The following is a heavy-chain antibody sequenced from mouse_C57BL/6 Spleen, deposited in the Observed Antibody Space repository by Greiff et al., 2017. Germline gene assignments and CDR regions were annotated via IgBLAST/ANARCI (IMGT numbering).Heavy chain of an antibody. V-gene: IGHV1-82*01. Sequence: VQLQESGPELVKPGASVKISCKASGYAFSSSWMNWVKQRPGKGLEWIGRIYPGDGDTNYNGKFKGKATLTADKSSSTAYMQLSSLTSEDSAVYFCATIYYDYDVGFAYWGQGTLVTVSA. D-gene: IGHD2-4*01. CDR1: GYAFSSSW. CDR2: IYPGDGDT. CDR3: ATIYYDYDVGFAY. J-gene: IGHJ3*01.